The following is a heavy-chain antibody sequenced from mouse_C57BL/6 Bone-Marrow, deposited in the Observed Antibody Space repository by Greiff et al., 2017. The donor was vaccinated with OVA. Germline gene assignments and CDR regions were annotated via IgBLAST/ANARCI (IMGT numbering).Heavy chain of an antibody. D-gene: IGHD1-1*01. J-gene: IGHJ3*01. CDR2: ISYDGSN. V-gene: IGHV3-6*01. CDR1: GYSITSGYY. Sequence: DVQLQESGPGLVKPSQSLSLTCSVTGYSITSGYYWNWIRQFPGNKLEWMGYISYDGSNNYNPSLKNRISITRDTSKNQFFLKLNSVTTEDTATYYCARAYYYGSRVAYWGQGTLVTVAA. CDR3: ARAYYYGSRVAY.